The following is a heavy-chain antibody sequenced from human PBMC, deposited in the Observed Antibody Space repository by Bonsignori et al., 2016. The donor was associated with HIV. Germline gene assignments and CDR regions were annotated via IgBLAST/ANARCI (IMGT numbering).Heavy chain of an antibody. CDR2: ISSSGSTI. V-gene: IGHV3-11*01. CDR3: ASPHYYGSGAQNPPLVY. D-gene: IGHD3-10*01. CDR1: GFTFSDYY. J-gene: IGHJ4*02. Sequence: GGSLRLSCAASGFTFSDYYMSWIRQAPGKGLEWVSYISSSGSTIYYADSVKGRFTISRDNAKNSLYLQMNSLRAEDTAVYYCASPHYYGSGAQNPPLVYWGQGTLVTVSS.